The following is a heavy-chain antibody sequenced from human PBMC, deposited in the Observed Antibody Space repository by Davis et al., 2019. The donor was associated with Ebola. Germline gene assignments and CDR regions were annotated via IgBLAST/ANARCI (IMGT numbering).Heavy chain of an antibody. CDR2: VKSKTDGGTT. V-gene: IGHV3-15*01. D-gene: IGHD3-10*01. J-gene: IGHJ6*02. CDR1: GFTFSNVW. Sequence: PGGSLRLSCPASGFTFSNVWMTWVRQAPGKGLECVGRVKSKTDGGTTDYAAPVKGRFTISRDDSRNTLYLQMNSLQTEDTAVYYCATWSGAVWGQGTTVTVSS. CDR3: ATWSGAV.